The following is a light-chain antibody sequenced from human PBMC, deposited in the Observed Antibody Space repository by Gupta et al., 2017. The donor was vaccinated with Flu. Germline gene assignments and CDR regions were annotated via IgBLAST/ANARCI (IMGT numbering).Light chain of an antibody. CDR1: QDINNY. CDR3: QHYDNFSLT. J-gene: IGKJ3*01. CDR2: DAS. V-gene: IGKV1-33*01. Sequence: GDRVTITCQASQDINNYLNWYQQRPGEAPKLLIYDASTLEAGVPSRFSGSGSGTDFTLTITSLQSEDIATYYCQHYDNFSLTFGPGTKVEIK.